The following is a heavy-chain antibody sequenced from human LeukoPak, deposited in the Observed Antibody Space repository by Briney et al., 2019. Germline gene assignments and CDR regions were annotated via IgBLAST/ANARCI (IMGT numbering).Heavy chain of an antibody. CDR3: AELGITMTGGV. CDR2: ISGSAGTT. J-gene: IGHJ6*04. V-gene: IGHV3-23*01. CDR1: GFTFSSYA. D-gene: IGHD3-10*02. Sequence: PGGSLRLSCAASGFTFSSYAMSWVRQAPGKGLEWVSGISGSAGTTYYADSVKGRFTISRDNSKNTLYLQMNSLRAEDTAVYYCAELGITMTGGVWGKGTTVTISS.